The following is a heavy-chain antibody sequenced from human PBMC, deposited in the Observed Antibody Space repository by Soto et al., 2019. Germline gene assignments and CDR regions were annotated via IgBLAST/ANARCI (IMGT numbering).Heavy chain of an antibody. J-gene: IGHJ6*02. CDR1: GFTFSSSA. Sequence: GASVKVSCKASGFTFSSSAVQWVRQARGQRLEWIGWIVVGSGNTYYAQKFQERVTIGWDTSVNTAYMELRWLRAGDTALYFCAREFDSGDFGLDLWGQGTTVTVSS. CDR2: IVVGSGNT. V-gene: IGHV1-58*01. D-gene: IGHD4-17*01. CDR3: AREFDSGDFGLDL.